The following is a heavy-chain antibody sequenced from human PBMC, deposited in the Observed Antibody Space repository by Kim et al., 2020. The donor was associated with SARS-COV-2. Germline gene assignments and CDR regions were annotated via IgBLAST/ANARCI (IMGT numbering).Heavy chain of an antibody. CDR2: ISYDGSNK. CDR3: AILTGDYGSGSYLHYYYYGMDV. Sequence: GGSLRLSCAASGFTFSSYGMHWVRQAPGKGLEWVAVISYDGSNKYYADSVKGRFTISRDNSKNTLYLQMNSLRAEDTAVYYCAILTGDYGSGSYLHYYYYGMDVWGQGTTVIVSS. J-gene: IGHJ6*02. V-gene: IGHV3-30*03. CDR1: GFTFSSYG. D-gene: IGHD3-10*01.